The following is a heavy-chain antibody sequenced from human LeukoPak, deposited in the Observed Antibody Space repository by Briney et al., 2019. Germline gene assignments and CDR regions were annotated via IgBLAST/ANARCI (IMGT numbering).Heavy chain of an antibody. J-gene: IGHJ4*02. Sequence: SETLSLTCAVYGGSFSGYYWSWIRQPPGKGLEWIGEINHSGSTNYNPSLRSRVTISVDTSKNQFSLKLSSVTAADTAVYYCARGHGSGYYFFDYWGQGTLVTVSS. CDR2: INHSGST. V-gene: IGHV4-34*01. D-gene: IGHD3-22*01. CDR3: ARGHGSGYYFFDY. CDR1: GGSFSGYY.